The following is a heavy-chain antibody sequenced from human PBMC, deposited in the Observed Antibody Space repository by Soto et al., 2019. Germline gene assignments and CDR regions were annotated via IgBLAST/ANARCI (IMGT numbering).Heavy chain of an antibody. Sequence: PSETLSLTCSVSGGTIIGYYCSCVRQPAWKGLEWIGRIYSSGNTKYNPSLQSRVTMSLDTSNNQFSLRLTSVTAADTAVYYCARGQRFSDWFDPWGQGTLVTVSS. CDR1: GGTIIGYY. CDR2: IYSSGNT. V-gene: IGHV4-4*07. D-gene: IGHD3-3*01. J-gene: IGHJ5*02. CDR3: ARGQRFSDWFDP.